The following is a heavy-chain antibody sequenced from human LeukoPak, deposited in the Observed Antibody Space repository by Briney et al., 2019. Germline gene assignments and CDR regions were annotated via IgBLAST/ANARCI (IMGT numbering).Heavy chain of an antibody. J-gene: IGHJ3*02. CDR3: AKDAWGSYYYDSSGYSNGAFDI. CDR2: IWYDGSNK. V-gene: IGHV3-33*06. CDR1: GFTFSSYG. Sequence: HPGGSLRLSCAASGFTFSSYGMHWVRQAPGKGLEWVAVIWYDGSNKYYADSVKGRFTISRDNSKNTLYLQMNSLRAEDTAVYYCAKDAWGSYYYDSSGYSNGAFDIWGQGTMVTVSS. D-gene: IGHD3-22*01.